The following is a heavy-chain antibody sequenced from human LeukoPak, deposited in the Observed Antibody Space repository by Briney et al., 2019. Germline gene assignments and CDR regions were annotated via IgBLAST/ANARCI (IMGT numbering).Heavy chain of an antibody. D-gene: IGHD3-10*01. Sequence: GGSLRLSCAASGFTFSNAWMSWVRQAPGKGLEWVGRIKSKTDGGTKDYAAPVKGRFTISRDDSKSTLYLQMNSLKTEDTAVYYCTTPFIGYYYGSGSYDYWGQGTLVTVSS. V-gene: IGHV3-15*01. J-gene: IGHJ4*02. CDR3: TTPFIGYYYGSGSYDY. CDR2: IKSKTDGGTK. CDR1: GFTFSNAW.